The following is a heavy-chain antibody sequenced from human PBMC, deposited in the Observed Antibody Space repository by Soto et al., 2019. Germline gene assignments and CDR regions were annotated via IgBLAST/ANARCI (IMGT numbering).Heavy chain of an antibody. Sequence: QVQLVQSGAEVKKPGSSVKVSCKASGGTFSSYAISWVRQAPGQGLEWMGGFIPIFGTANYAQKFQGRVTITADESTSTAYMELSSLRSEDTAVYYCARGILTGYQYYYYYGMDVWGQGTTVTVSS. J-gene: IGHJ6*02. CDR3: ARGILTGYQYYYYYGMDV. D-gene: IGHD3-9*01. CDR2: FIPIFGTA. CDR1: GGTFSSYA. V-gene: IGHV1-69*01.